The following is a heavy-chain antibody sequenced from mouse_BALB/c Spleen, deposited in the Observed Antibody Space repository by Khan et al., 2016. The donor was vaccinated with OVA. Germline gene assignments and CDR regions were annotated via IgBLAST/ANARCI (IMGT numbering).Heavy chain of an antibody. J-gene: IGHJ3*01. CDR3: AREGYGSNYAWFAY. D-gene: IGHD1-1*01. CDR2: ISSGGTT. V-gene: IGHV5-6-5*01. CDR1: GFTFSTYA. Sequence: EVQLQESGGGLVKPGGSLKLSCAASGFTFSTYAMSWVRQTPEKRLEWVASISSGGTTYYPDILKGRFTISRDNARNILFLQMSSLRSEDTAMYYCAREGYGSNYAWFAYWGQGTLVTVSA.